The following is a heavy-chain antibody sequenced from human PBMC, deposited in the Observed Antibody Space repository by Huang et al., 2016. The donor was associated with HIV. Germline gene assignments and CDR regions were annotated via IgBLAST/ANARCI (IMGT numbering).Heavy chain of an antibody. D-gene: IGHD5-12*01. J-gene: IGHJ4*02. Sequence: QVQLVESGGGVVQPGRSLRLSCAASGFTFSNYGVHWVRQAQGKGLEWVAAISYYGSSQYYSDSVKGRFTISRDDSQNTLYLQMSSLRAEDTAVYFCAKDREDSAYQLDYWGQGTRVTVSS. V-gene: IGHV3-30*18. CDR3: AKDREDSAYQLDY. CDR2: ISYYGSSQ. CDR1: GFTFSNYG.